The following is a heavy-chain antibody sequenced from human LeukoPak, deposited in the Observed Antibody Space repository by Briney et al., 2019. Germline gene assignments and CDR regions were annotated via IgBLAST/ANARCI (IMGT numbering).Heavy chain of an antibody. Sequence: SETLSLTCTVSGGSVSSGSYSWSWIRQPPGKGLEWIGYIYYSGSTSYNPSLRSRVTISVDTSKNQFSLNLTSVTAADTAVYYCARGPTYYYGSGTPGYYYYYGMDVWGQGTTVTVSS. V-gene: IGHV4-61*01. J-gene: IGHJ6*02. D-gene: IGHD3-10*01. CDR3: ARGPTYYYGSGTPGYYYYYGMDV. CDR1: GGSVSSGSYS. CDR2: IYYSGST.